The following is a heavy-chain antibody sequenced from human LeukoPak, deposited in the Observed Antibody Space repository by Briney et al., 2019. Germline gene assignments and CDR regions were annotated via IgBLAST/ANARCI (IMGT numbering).Heavy chain of an antibody. CDR3: AKPRTTGLGWAQFDY. Sequence: GGSLRLSCAASGFTFSSFAMTWVRQAPGTGLEWVSGFDGNGPNTYYADSVKGRWTISRGNSRNTLYLEMNSLRPEDTAIYYCAKPRTTGLGWAQFDYWGQGSLVTVSS. V-gene: IGHV3-23*01. D-gene: IGHD2-8*02. J-gene: IGHJ4*02. CDR1: GFTFSSFA. CDR2: FDGNGPNT.